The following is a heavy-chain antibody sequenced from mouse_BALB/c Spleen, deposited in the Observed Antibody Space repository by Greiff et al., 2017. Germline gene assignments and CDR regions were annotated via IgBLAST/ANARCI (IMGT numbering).Heavy chain of an antibody. CDR2: IRNKANGYTT. CDR1: GFTFTDYY. J-gene: IGHJ2*01. CDR3: AREEGGFDY. Sequence: EVKVEESGGGLVQPGGSLRLSCATSGFTFTDYYMSWVRQPPGKALEWLGFIRNKANGYTTEYSASVKGRFTISRDNSQSILYLQMNTLRAEDSATYYCAREEGGFDYWGQGTTLTVSS. V-gene: IGHV7-3*02.